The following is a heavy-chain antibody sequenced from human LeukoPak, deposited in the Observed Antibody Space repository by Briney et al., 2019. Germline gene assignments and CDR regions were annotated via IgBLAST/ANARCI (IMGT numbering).Heavy chain of an antibody. D-gene: IGHD3-22*01. CDR2: IIPILGIA. CDR3: ARTSYYDSSGYLFDY. V-gene: IGHV1-69*04. J-gene: IGHJ4*02. Sequence: GASVKVSCKASGCTFSSYAISWVRQAPGQGLEWMGRIIPILGIANYAQKFQGRVTITADKSTSTAYMELSSLRSEDTAVYYCARTSYYDSSGYLFDYWGQGTLVTVSS. CDR1: GCTFSSYA.